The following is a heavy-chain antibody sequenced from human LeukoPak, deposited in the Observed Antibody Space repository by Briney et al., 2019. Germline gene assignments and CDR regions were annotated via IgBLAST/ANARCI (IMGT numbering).Heavy chain of an antibody. Sequence: SETLSLTCTVSGGSISSYYWSWIRQPAGKGLEWIGHIYTSGSTHYDPSLKSRVTMSVDTSKNQFSLKLSSVTAADTAVYYCATRSSGWSYYFDYWGQGTLVTVSS. J-gene: IGHJ4*02. CDR2: IYTSGST. D-gene: IGHD6-19*01. CDR3: ATRSSGWSYYFDY. V-gene: IGHV4-4*07. CDR1: GGSISSYY.